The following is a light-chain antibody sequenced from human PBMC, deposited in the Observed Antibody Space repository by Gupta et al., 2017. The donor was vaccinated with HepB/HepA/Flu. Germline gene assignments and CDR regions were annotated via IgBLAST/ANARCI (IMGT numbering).Light chain of an antibody. CDR3: QVWDSSSDHWV. V-gene: IGLV3-21*04. J-gene: IGLJ3*02. Sequence: SYVLTQPPSVSVAPGQTARITCGGNNIGSKSVHWYQQKPGQAPVLVIYYASDRPSGIPERFSGSNSGNTATMTISRVEAGEDDDYYCQVWDSSSDHWVFGGGTKLTVL. CDR2: YAS. CDR1: NIGSKS.